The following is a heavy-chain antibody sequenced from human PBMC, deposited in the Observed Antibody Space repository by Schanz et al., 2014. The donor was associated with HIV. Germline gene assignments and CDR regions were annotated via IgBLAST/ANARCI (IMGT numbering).Heavy chain of an antibody. CDR3: ARKAMIRGIQHTFDI. V-gene: IGHV4-31*03. CDR2: IYYIGST. CDR1: GGSISSGGYY. J-gene: IGHJ3*02. Sequence: QVQLQESGPGLVKPSQTLSLTCTVSGGSISSGGYYWSWIRQHPGKGLEWLGDIYYIGSTSYNPSLKSRISISLDKSKNQCSLKLSSVTAADTAVYFCARKAMIRGIQHTFDIWGQGTMVTVSS. D-gene: IGHD3-10*01.